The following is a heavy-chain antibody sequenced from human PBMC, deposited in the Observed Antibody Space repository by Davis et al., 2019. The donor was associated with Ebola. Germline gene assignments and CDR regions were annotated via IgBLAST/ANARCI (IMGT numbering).Heavy chain of an antibody. Sequence: ASVKVSCKASGYTFTGYYMHWVRQAPGQGLEWMGWINPNSGGTNYAQKFQGWVTMTRDTSISTAYMELNRLRSDDTAVYYCARGWRSGYDSGGYYYYGMDVWGQGTTVTVSS. J-gene: IGHJ6*02. CDR1: GYTFTGYY. CDR2: INPNSGGT. V-gene: IGHV1-2*04. CDR3: ARGWRSGYDSGGYYYYGMDV. D-gene: IGHD5-12*01.